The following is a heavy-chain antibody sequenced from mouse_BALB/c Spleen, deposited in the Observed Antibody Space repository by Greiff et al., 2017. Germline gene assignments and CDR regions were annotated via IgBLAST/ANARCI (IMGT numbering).Heavy chain of an antibody. Sequence: EVKLVESGGGLVKPGGSLKLSCAASGFAFSSYDMSWVRQTPEKRLEWVAYISSGGGSTYYPDTVKGRFTISRDNAKNTLYLQMSSLKSEDTAMYYGARQGYGSSYYWYFDVWGAGTTVTVSS. CDR3: ARQGYGSSYYWYFDV. CDR1: GFAFSSYD. D-gene: IGHD1-1*01. J-gene: IGHJ1*01. CDR2: ISSGGGST. V-gene: IGHV5-12-1*01.